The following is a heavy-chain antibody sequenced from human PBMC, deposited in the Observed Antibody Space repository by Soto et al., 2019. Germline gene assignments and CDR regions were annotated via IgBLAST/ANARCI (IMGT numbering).Heavy chain of an antibody. J-gene: IGHJ4*02. CDR3: ARALDCSVSSCQSDY. V-gene: IGHV1-69*08. D-gene: IGHD2-2*01. CDR1: GGTFNKNI. CDR2: IIPIYGTA. Sequence: QVQLVQSGAEVKEPGSSVKVSCKASGGTFNKNIVSWVRQAPGQGLEWMGRIIPIYGTANYAEKFQGRVTITADKTTNTAYMELRSLRSEDTAVYYCARALDCSVSSCQSDYWGQGTLVTVSS.